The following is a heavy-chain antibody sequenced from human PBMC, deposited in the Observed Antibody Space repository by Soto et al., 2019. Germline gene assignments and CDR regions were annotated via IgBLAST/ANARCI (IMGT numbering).Heavy chain of an antibody. J-gene: IGHJ3*02. CDR2: IYYSGST. Sequence: SETLSLTCTVSGGSISSGGYYWSWIRQHPGKGLEWIGYIYYSGSTYYNPSLKSRVTISVDTSKNQFSLELSSVTAADTAVYYCARGEARDAFDIWGQGTMVTVSS. CDR1: GGSISSGGYY. CDR3: ARGEARDAFDI. V-gene: IGHV4-31*03.